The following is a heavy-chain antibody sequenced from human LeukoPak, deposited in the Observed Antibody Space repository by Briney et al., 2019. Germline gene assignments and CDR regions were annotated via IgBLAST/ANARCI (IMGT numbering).Heavy chain of an antibody. V-gene: IGHV3-7*01. CDR3: ATFGLVAALDL. CDR1: GFAFNAYW. CDR2: INPAGSET. D-gene: IGHD5-12*01. J-gene: IGHJ4*02. Sequence: GGSLRLSCAASGFAFNAYWMAWVRQAPGTGLEWVANINPAGSETFHVDPVKGRFSISRDHAKNLVYLQMNSLRAEDTAVYYCATFGLVAALDLWGQGTLVTVSS.